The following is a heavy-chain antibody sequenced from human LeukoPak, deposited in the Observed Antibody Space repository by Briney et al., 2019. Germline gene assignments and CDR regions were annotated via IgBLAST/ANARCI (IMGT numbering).Heavy chain of an antibody. V-gene: IGHV1-24*01. CDR2: YDPEEGKT. D-gene: IGHD6-19*01. CDR3: AADPQWGGTYHI. CDR1: GYTLTELA. J-gene: IGHJ3*02. Sequence: ASVKVSCKVSGYTLTELAMHWVRQVPGKGLEWMGGYDPEEGKTVYAQKFQVRITMTDDTSTDTTYMELSSLRSEDTAVYHCAADPQWGGTYHIWGQGTVVIVSS.